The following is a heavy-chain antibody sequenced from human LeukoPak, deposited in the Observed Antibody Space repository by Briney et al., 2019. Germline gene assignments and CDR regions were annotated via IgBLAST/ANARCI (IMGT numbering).Heavy chain of an antibody. D-gene: IGHD5-12*01. CDR1: GGSISSGSYY. Sequence: SETLSLTCTVSGGSISSGSYYWSWIRQPAGKGLEWIGRIYTSGSTNYNPPLKSRVTISVDTSKNQFSLKLSSVTAADTAVYYCARELRTLFDYWGQGTLVTVSS. V-gene: IGHV4-61*02. CDR3: ARELRTLFDY. CDR2: IYTSGST. J-gene: IGHJ4*02.